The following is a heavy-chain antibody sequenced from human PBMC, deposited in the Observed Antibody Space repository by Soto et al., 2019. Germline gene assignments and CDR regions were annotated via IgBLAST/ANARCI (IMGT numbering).Heavy chain of an antibody. J-gene: IGHJ4*02. V-gene: IGHV4-39*07. D-gene: IGHD4-17*01. CDR1: GGSISSSTYY. CDR2: FFIGGNT. CDR3: GRISSHGDYAY. Sequence: SETLSLTCIVSGGSISSSTYYWGWMRQPPGKGLEWIASFFIGGNTNYNPSLNSRVTISVDTSKNQFSLKLSSVTAADTAVYYCGRISSHGDYAYWGQGTLVTVSS.